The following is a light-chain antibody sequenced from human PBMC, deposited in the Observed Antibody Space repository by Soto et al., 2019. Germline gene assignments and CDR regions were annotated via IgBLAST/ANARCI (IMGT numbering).Light chain of an antibody. CDR2: RAS. J-gene: IGKJ4*01. V-gene: IGKV1D-16*01. CDR3: QQYDDYPLT. Sequence: DIHLAQSPSSLSASVGDTVIITCRASQDVHTRLGWYQQKPGKARKSLIYRASNLQSGVPSRFIGWGSGTEFTLTINNLQPEEFATYFFQQYDDYPLTFGGGTKVEFK. CDR1: QDVHTR.